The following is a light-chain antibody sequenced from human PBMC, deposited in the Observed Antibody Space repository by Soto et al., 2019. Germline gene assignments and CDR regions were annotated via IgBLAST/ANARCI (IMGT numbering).Light chain of an antibody. J-gene: IGKJ2*01. CDR3: QQYGTSPST. V-gene: IGKV3-20*01. CDR1: QSVRSSY. Sequence: EIVLTQSPGTLSLSPGERATLSCRASQSVRSSYLAWYQQKPGLAPRLLIYGASSRATGIPDRFSGSGSGTDFTLTISRLEPEDFAVYYCQQYGTSPSTFGQGTKLEIK. CDR2: GAS.